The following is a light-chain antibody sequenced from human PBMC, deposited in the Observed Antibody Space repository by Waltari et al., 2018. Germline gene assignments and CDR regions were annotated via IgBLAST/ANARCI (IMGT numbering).Light chain of an antibody. Sequence: QSALTQPASVSGSPGQSITISCTGTSRDIGFYNYVSWYQQHPGKAPKLMIYDGSERPSGVSNRFSGSKSGNTASLTISGLQAEDEADYYCNSYAGSSSWVFGGGTKLTVL. CDR1: SRDIGFYNY. CDR3: NSYAGSSSWV. J-gene: IGLJ3*02. V-gene: IGLV2-14*03. CDR2: DGS.